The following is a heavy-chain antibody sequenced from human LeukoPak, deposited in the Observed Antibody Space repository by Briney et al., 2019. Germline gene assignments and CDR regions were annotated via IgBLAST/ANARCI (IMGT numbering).Heavy chain of an antibody. CDR3: ARDVDYHVTSECFDY. J-gene: IGHJ4*02. CDR2: INSDGSST. Sequence: GGSLRLSCAASGLTFSSYWMHWARQAPGEGLVWVSRINSDGSSTTYADSVKGRFTIARDNAKNTLYLQMNSLRPEDTAVYYCARDVDYHVTSECFDYWGQGTLVTVSS. V-gene: IGHV3-74*03. CDR1: GLTFSSYW. D-gene: IGHD3-22*01.